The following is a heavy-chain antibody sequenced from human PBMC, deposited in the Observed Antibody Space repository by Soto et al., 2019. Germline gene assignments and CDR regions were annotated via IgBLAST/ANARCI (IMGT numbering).Heavy chain of an antibody. J-gene: IGHJ4*02. D-gene: IGHD1-26*01. Sequence: EVQLVESGGGLVQPGRSLRLSCAASGFTFDDYAMHWVRQAPGKGLEWVSGISWNSGSIGYADSVKGRFTISRENAKNYLYLQMNSLRAEDTALYYCAKDIHLSLAHLFDYWGQGTLVTVSS. CDR3: AKDIHLSLAHLFDY. V-gene: IGHV3-9*01. CDR2: ISWNSGSI. CDR1: GFTFDDYA.